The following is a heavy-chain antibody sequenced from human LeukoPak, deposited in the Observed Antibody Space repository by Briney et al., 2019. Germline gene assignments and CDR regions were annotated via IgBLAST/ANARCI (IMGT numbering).Heavy chain of an antibody. J-gene: IGHJ4*02. Sequence: PGGSLRLSCAASGFTFSGYAMTWVRQAPGKGLEWVSIISGNGGRIYYADSVKGRFTISRDNSKNTLYLQMNSLRTEDTALYYCAKALGYTTGDSSHWGQGALVTVSS. CDR3: AKALGYTTGDSSH. D-gene: IGHD2-21*02. CDR1: GFTFSGYA. V-gene: IGHV3-23*01. CDR2: ISGNGGRI.